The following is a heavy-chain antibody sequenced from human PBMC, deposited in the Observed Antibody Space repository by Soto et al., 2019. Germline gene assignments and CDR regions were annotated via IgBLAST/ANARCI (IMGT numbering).Heavy chain of an antibody. CDR1: GGSISSSSYY. D-gene: IGHD4-17*01. Sequence: QLQLQESGPGLVKPSETLSLTCTVSGGSISSSSYYWSWIRQPPGKGLEWIASIHYSGSTYYSPSLKSRVTISVDTSVNQFSLKLSSVTAADTAVYYCARRGGKYGDYHWYFDLWGRGTLVTVSS. CDR2: IHYSGST. V-gene: IGHV4-39*01. CDR3: ARRGGKYGDYHWYFDL. J-gene: IGHJ2*01.